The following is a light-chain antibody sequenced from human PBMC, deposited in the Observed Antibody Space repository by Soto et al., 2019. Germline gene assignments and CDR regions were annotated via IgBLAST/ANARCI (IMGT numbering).Light chain of an antibody. J-gene: IGLJ1*01. CDR1: DVGSKS. Sequence: SYELTQAPSVSVAPGQTARITCGGKDVGSKSVHWYQQKPGQAPVLVVYDDSDRPSGIPERFSGSNSGNTATLTISRVEVGDEADYSCQVWDSSSDHYVFGNGTKVAVL. CDR3: QVWDSSSDHYV. V-gene: IGLV3-21*02. CDR2: DDS.